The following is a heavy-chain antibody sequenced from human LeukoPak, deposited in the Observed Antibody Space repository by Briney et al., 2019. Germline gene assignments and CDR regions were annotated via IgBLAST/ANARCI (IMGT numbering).Heavy chain of an antibody. CDR3: ATFYSDSSRYFRDY. D-gene: IGHD3-22*01. Sequence: PGGSLRLSCEGSGFTFRDYYMSWIRQAPGKGLEWAAYISSRGTTTYYADSMKGRFTISRDNAKNSLFLQMISLRDEDTAIYYRATFYSDSSRYFRDYWGQGTLVTVSS. V-gene: IGHV3-11*01. CDR2: ISSRGTTT. CDR1: GFTFRDYY. J-gene: IGHJ4*02.